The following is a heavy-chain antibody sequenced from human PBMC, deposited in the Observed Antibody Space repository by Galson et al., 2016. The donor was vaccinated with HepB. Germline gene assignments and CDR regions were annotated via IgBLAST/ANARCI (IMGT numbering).Heavy chain of an antibody. CDR1: GGTFRSNL. CDR2: IIPIFGAA. J-gene: IGHJ4*02. Sequence: SVKVSCKASGGTFRSNLISWVRQAPGQGLEWMGGIIPIFGAANYAQKFQGRVTITADESTSTGFMEMSSLRSEDTAVYYCATVGGSGSYDYWGQGTLVTVSS. D-gene: IGHD1-26*01. CDR3: ATVGGSGSYDY. V-gene: IGHV1-69*13.